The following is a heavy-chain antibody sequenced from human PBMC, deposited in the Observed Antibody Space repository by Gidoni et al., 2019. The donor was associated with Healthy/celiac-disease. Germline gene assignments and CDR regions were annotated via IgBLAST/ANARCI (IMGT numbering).Heavy chain of an antibody. V-gene: IGHV4-34*01. CDR3: ARGRRRGVVVVAAAGAFDI. D-gene: IGHD2-15*01. J-gene: IGHJ3*02. CDR2: INHSGST. Sequence: QVQLQQWGAGLLKPSETLSLTCAVYGGSFSGYYWSWIRQPPGKGLEWIGEINHSGSTNYNPSLKSRVTISVDTSKNQFSLKLSSVTAADTAVYYCARGRRRGVVVVAAAGAFDIWGQGTMVTVSS. CDR1: GGSFSGYY.